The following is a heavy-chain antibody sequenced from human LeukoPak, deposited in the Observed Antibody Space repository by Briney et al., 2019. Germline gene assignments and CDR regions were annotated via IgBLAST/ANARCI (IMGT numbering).Heavy chain of an antibody. Sequence: SETLSLTCTVSGYSISSGYYWGWIRQPPGKGLEWIGSIYHSGRTYYNPSLKSRVTISVDTSKNQFSLKLSSVTAADTAVYYCAREGDSCSVGWFDPWGQGTLVTVSS. D-gene: IGHD6-13*01. J-gene: IGHJ5*02. CDR3: AREGDSCSVGWFDP. V-gene: IGHV4-38-2*02. CDR1: GYSISSGYY. CDR2: IYHSGRT.